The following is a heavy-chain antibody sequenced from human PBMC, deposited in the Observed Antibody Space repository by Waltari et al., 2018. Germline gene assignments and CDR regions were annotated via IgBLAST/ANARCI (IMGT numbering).Heavy chain of an antibody. V-gene: IGHV3-48*01. CDR1: GFPFSSYS. Sequence: EVQLVESGGGLVQPGGSLRLSCAASGFPFSSYSMNWVRQAPGKVLEWVSYISSRSSTRDNADSVKGRFTISGDNAKNSLYLQMNSLRAEDTAVYYCARESYSSGWYGDYWGQGTLVTVSS. J-gene: IGHJ4*02. CDR2: ISSRSSTR. CDR3: ARESYSSGWYGDY. D-gene: IGHD6-19*01.